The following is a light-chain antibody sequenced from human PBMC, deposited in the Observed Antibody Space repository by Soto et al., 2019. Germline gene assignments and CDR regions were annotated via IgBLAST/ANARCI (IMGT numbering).Light chain of an antibody. CDR2: GNT. CDR3: QSYDSTLSARYV. J-gene: IGLJ1*01. Sequence: QSVLTQPPSVSGAPGQRVTISCTGSSPNIGANYDVHWYQHRPGTAPKLLIFGNTNRPSGVPDRFSGSKSGTSASLAITGLQAEDEGDYYCQSYDSTLSARYVFGTGTKVTV. V-gene: IGLV1-40*01. CDR1: SPNIGANYD.